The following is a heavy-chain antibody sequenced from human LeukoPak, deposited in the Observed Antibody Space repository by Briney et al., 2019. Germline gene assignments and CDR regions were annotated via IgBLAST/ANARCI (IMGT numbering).Heavy chain of an antibody. CDR3: ARDPSEGDY. Sequence: GGSLRLSCAASGFTFSSYTMNWVRQAPGKGLEWVSSISSSSGSIYYADSVKGRFTISRDNAKNSLYLQMNSLRAEDTAAYYCARDPSEGDYWGQGTLVTVSS. CDR1: GFTFSSYT. CDR2: ISSSSGSI. V-gene: IGHV3-21*01. J-gene: IGHJ4*02.